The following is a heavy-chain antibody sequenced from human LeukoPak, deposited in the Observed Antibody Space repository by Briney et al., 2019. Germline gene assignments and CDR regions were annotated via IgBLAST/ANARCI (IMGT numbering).Heavy chain of an antibody. CDR1: GFTFSSYA. Sequence: PGGSLRLSCSASGFTFSSYAMHWVRQAPGKGLEYVSAISSNGGSTYYADSVKGRFTISRDNSKNTLYLQMSSLRAEDTAVYYCVKDHRRYDILTDWQGPAFDYWGQGTLVTVSS. CDR2: ISSNGGST. V-gene: IGHV3-64D*06. D-gene: IGHD3-9*01. CDR3: VKDHRRYDILTDWQGPAFDY. J-gene: IGHJ4*02.